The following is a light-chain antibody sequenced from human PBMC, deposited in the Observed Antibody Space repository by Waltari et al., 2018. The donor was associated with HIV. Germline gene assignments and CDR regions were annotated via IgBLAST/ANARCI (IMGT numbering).Light chain of an antibody. J-gene: IGLJ2*01. V-gene: IGLV2-23*02. CDR2: EFS. CDR3: CAYAGSTTYVI. CDR1: SSDVGGYNL. Sequence: QSALTQPASVSGSPGQSITISCTGTSSDVGGYNLVSWSQQLPGKAPKLMIYEFSNRPSGVSYRFSGAKSGNTASLTISGLQAEDEADYYGCAYAGSTTYVIFGGGTKLTVL.